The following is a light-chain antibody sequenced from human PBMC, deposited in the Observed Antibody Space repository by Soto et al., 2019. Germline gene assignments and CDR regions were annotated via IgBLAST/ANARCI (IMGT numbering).Light chain of an antibody. Sequence: QSVLTQPASVSGSPGQSITISCTGTISDVGTYNLVSWYQQHPGKAPKLMIFEGSKRPSGVSNRFSGSKSGNTASLTISGLQAEDEADYYCCSYARSSTYVFGTGTKVTV. CDR2: EGS. J-gene: IGLJ1*01. V-gene: IGLV2-23*01. CDR1: ISDVGTYNL. CDR3: CSYARSSTYV.